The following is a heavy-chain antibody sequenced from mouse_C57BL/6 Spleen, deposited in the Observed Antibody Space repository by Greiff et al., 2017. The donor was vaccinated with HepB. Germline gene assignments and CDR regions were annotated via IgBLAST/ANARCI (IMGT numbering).Heavy chain of an antibody. J-gene: IGHJ3*01. Sequence: QVQLQQPGAELVMPGASVKLSCKASGYTFTSYWMHWVKQRPGQGLEWIGEIDPSDSYTNYNQKFKGKSTLTVDKSSSTAYMQLSSLTSEDSAVYDCARGGYGNFAWFAYWGQGTLVTVSA. CDR3: ARGGYGNFAWFAY. CDR1: GYTFTSYW. D-gene: IGHD2-10*02. V-gene: IGHV1-69*01. CDR2: IDPSDSYT.